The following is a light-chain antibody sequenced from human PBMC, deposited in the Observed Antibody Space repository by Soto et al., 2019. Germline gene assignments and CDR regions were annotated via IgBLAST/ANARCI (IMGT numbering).Light chain of an antibody. CDR1: RSNIGAGYD. Sequence: QAVVTQPPSVSGAPGQRGTISCTGSRSNIGAGYDVDWYQQLPGTAPKLLIYGNSNRPSGVPDRFSGSKSGTPASLAITGLQAEDEADYYCQSYDSSLSGSVFGGGTKLTVL. J-gene: IGLJ3*02. CDR3: QSYDSSLSGSV. V-gene: IGLV1-40*01. CDR2: GNS.